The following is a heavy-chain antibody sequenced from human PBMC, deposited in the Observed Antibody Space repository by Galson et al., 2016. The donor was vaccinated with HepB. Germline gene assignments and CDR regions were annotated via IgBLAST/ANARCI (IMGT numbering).Heavy chain of an antibody. CDR2: IYYTGDT. D-gene: IGHD3-16*01. CDR1: GASISSSTYY. CDR3: ARHEGDGWGDHFDY. J-gene: IGHJ4*02. Sequence: SETLSLTCTVSGASISSSTYYWGWIRQSPGKGPEWIGTIYYTGDTRFTPSLESRVTMSVDTSKNQFTLKLSSATAADTAVYYCARHEGDGWGDHFDYWGQGTLVTVSS. V-gene: IGHV4-39*01.